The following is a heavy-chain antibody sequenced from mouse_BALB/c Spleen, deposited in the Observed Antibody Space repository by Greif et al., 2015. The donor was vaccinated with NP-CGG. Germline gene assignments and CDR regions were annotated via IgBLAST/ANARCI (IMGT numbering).Heavy chain of an antibody. Sequence: VKLVESGPGLVAPSQSLSITCTVSGISLTSYGVHWVRQPPGEALEWLGVICAGGSTNYNSALRSRLRISKDNSKSQVFLKMNSLQTDDTAMYYCASGGGTYYFDYWGQGTTLTVSS. CDR2: ICAGGST. D-gene: IGHD4-1*01. J-gene: IGHJ2*01. V-gene: IGHV2-9*02. CDR3: ASGGGTYYFDY. CDR1: GISLTSYG.